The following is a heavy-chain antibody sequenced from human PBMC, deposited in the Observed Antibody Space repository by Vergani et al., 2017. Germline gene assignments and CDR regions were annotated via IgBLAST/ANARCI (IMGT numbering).Heavy chain of an antibody. Sequence: QVQLQESGPGLVKPSETLSLTCTVSGGSISSYYRRWIRQPPGKGLEWIGYIFYSGTTYDNQSLRSRLTISVDTSQNQFSLKLRSVTAADTAVYYCARVDTQVPATSHFYYMDVWGQGTRVTVSS. V-gene: IGHV4-59*06. D-gene: IGHD6-25*01. J-gene: IGHJ6*03. CDR3: ARVDTQVPATSHFYYMDV. CDR1: GGSISSYY. CDR2: IFYSGTT.